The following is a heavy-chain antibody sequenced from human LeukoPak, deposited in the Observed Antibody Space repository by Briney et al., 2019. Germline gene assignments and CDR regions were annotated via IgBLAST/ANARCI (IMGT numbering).Heavy chain of an antibody. CDR1: GYTFTGYY. J-gene: IGHJ5*02. D-gene: IGHD6-19*01. CDR2: INPNSGGT. V-gene: IGHV1-2*02. Sequence: ASVKVSCKASGYTFTGYYMHWVRQAPGQGLEWMGWINPNSGGTNYAQKFQGRVTMTRDTPISTAYMELSRLRSDDTAVYYCARDKAPSGWHKRWWFDPWGQGTLVTVSS. CDR3: ARDKAPSGWHKRWWFDP.